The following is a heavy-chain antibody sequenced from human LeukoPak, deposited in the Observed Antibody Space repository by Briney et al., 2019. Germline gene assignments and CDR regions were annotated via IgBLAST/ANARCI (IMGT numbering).Heavy chain of an antibody. V-gene: IGHV3-21*01. CDR2: IRSSTTYV. J-gene: IGHJ4*02. D-gene: IGHD3-22*01. CDR3: ARDSLTMIVGRQKRGLDY. Sequence: GGSLRLSCAASGFTFSNYNMNWVRQAPGKGLEWVSSIRSSTTYVYYADSVKGRFTISRDNAKNSLYLQMNSLRAEHTAVYYCARDSLTMIVGRQKRGLDYWGQGTLVTVSS. CDR1: GFTFSNYN.